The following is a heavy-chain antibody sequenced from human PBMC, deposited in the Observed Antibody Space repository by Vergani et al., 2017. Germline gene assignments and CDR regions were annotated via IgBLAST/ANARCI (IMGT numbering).Heavy chain of an antibody. CDR2: VSFRGDT. V-gene: IGHV4-59*02. Sequence: QVKLQESGPGLVKPSETLSLTCTVSGASVNSYYWSWIRQPPGKGLEWMGYVSFRGDTLYDPSVKGRMTISLNTSSNQFSLYLTSVTAADTAVYYCSRSRIYYGAGSPDYWVQGRLVTVSS. CDR3: SRSRIYYGAGSPDY. J-gene: IGHJ4*02. CDR1: GASVNSYY. D-gene: IGHD3-10*01.